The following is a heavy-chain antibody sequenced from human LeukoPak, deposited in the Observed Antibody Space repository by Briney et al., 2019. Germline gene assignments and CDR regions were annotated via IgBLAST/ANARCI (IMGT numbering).Heavy chain of an antibody. CDR2: ITRNGATA. J-gene: IGHJ6*03. CDR1: GFTFDEYG. CDR3: ARGRSSSWPYYYYYYYMDV. D-gene: IGHD6-13*01. V-gene: IGHV3-20*04. Sequence: GGSLRLSCAASGFTFDEYGMTWVRQAPGRGLEWVSGITRNGATAGYADSVKGRFTISRDNSKNTLYLQMNSLRAEDTAVYYCARGRSSSWPYYYYYYYMDVWGKGTTVTISS.